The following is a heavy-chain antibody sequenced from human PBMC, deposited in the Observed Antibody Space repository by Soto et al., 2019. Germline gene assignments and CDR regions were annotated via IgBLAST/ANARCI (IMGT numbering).Heavy chain of an antibody. CDR3: ARGLCREYHDYRNHLHLDS. D-gene: IGHD3-16*01. V-gene: IGHV3-66*01. CDR2: LYPDGRA. CDR1: GFTFSSDY. J-gene: IGHJ4*02. Sequence: GGSLRLSCAASGFTFSSDYLTWVRQAPGKGLKWVSVLYPDGRAYYADSVKGGITISTDNTKNTVYTQINTLRAEHTAVYNSARGLCREYHDYRNHLHLDSWGQGTLVTVSS.